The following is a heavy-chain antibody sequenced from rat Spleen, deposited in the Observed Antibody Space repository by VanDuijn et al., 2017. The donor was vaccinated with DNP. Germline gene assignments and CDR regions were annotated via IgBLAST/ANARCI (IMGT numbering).Heavy chain of an antibody. J-gene: IGHJ2*01. V-gene: IGHV5-7*01. D-gene: IGHD1-11*01. CDR2: INPDGSST. Sequence: EVQLVESGGGLVQPGRSLKLSCAASGFTFSNYDMAWVRQAPTKGLEWVATINPDGSSTNYPDTVKGRFVISKDNAKNSGYLQMNSLRSEDTAMYYCTRTTTEVPFDYWGQGVMVTVSS. CDR1: GFTFSNYD. CDR3: TRTTTEVPFDY.